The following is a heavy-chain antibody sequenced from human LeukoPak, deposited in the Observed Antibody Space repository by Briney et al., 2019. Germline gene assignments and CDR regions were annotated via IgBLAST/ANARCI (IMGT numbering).Heavy chain of an antibody. D-gene: IGHD2-15*01. CDR3: AKDLETKYCIDY. CDR1: GFTFRRSA. V-gene: IGHV3-30*18. J-gene: IGHJ4*02. CDR2: ISYDGGTK. Sequence: LRLSCVTSGFTFRRSAMHWVRQAPGRGLEWIAFISYDGGTKYYADSVKGRFTISRDNFKNTLSLQMDSLRAEDTAVYYCAKDLETKYCIDYWGQGTLAIVSS.